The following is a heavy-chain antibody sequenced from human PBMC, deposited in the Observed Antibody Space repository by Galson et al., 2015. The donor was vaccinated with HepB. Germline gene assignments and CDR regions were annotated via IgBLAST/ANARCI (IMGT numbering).Heavy chain of an antibody. V-gene: IGHV1-18*04. CDR3: ARRAALPLQSDYGDYVDYYYYYGMDV. Sequence: SVKVSCKAYGYTFTSYGISWVRQAPGQGLEWMGWISAYNGNTNYEQKLQGRVTMTTDTSTSTANMELRSLRSDVTAVYYRARRAALPLQSDYGDYVDYYYYYGMDVWGQGTTVTVSS. J-gene: IGHJ6*02. CDR1: GYTFTSYG. D-gene: IGHD4-17*01. CDR2: ISAYNGNT.